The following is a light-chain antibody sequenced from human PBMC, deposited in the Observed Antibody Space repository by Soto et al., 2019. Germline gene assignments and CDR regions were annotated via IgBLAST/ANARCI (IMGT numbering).Light chain of an antibody. V-gene: IGKV1-5*01. J-gene: IGKJ2*01. CDR1: QSISSW. CDR2: DAS. Sequence: DIQMTQSPSTLSASVGDRVTITCRASQSISSWLAWYQQKPGKAPKLLIYDASSLDSGVPSRFSGSGSGTEFTLTISSLQPDDFATYYCQQYNNNQYTFGQGTKLEIK. CDR3: QQYNNNQYT.